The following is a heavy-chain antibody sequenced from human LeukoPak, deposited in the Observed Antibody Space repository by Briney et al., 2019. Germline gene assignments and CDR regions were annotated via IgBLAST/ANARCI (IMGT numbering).Heavy chain of an antibody. Sequence: PGGSLRLSCAASGFIFSGDFMSWVRQAPGKGLEWVSVIYSDGSTYYADSVKGRFTISRDNSKNTLDLQMTGLRAEDTAVYYCAREGGRGRDSPWFDYWGQGTLVTVSS. J-gene: IGHJ4*02. V-gene: IGHV3-53*01. D-gene: IGHD1-26*01. CDR2: IYSDGST. CDR1: GFIFSGDF. CDR3: AREGGRGRDSPWFDY.